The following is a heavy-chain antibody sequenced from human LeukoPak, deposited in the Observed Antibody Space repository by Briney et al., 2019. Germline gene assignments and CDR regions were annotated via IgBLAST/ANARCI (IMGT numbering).Heavy chain of an antibody. V-gene: IGHV3-48*03. D-gene: IGHD3-9*01. J-gene: IGHJ6*04. CDR1: GFTFSSYE. Sequence: GGSLRLFCAASGFTFSSYEMNWVRQAPGKGLEWVSYISSSGSTIYYADSVKGRFTISRDNAKNSLYLQMNSLRAEDTAVYYCARGPIDILTGYHYYYYYGMDVWGKGTTVTVSS. CDR3: ARGPIDILTGYHYYYYYGMDV. CDR2: ISSSGSTI.